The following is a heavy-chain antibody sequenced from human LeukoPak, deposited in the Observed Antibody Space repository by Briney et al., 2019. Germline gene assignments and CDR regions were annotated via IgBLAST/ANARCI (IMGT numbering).Heavy chain of an antibody. CDR3: ARDYMIVSGGGFDP. CDR1: GYTFTSYG. Sequence: ASVKVPCKASGYTFTSYGISWVRQAPGQGLEWMGWISAYNGNTNYAQKLQGRVTMTTDTSTSTACMELRSLRSDDTAVYYCARDYMIVSGGGFDPWGQGTLVTVSS. V-gene: IGHV1-18*01. CDR2: ISAYNGNT. D-gene: IGHD3-22*01. J-gene: IGHJ5*02.